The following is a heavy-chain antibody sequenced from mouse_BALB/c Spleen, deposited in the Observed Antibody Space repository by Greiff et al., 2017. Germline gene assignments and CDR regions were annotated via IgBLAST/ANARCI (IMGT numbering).Heavy chain of an antibody. CDR1: GFSLTSYG. CDR3: ARDGGLAGLGAMDY. CDR2: IWAGGST. J-gene: IGHJ4*01. D-gene: IGHD3-2*02. V-gene: IGHV2-9*02. Sequence: VQLQESGPGLVAPSQSLSITCTVSGFSLTSYGVHWVRQPPGKGLEWLGVIWAGGSTNYNSALMSRLSISKDNSKSQVFLKMNSLQTDDTAMYYCARDGGLAGLGAMDYWGQGTSVTVSS.